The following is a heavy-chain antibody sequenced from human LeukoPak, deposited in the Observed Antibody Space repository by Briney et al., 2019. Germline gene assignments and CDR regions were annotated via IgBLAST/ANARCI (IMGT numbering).Heavy chain of an antibody. CDR2: ISSSSSYI. CDR1: GFTFSSYS. V-gene: IGHV3-21*01. J-gene: IGHJ4*02. CDR3: AREKSVYSYGPHDY. D-gene: IGHD5-18*01. Sequence: GGSLRLSCAASGFTFSSYSINWVRQAPGKGLEWVSSISSSSSYIYYADSVKGRFTISRDNAKNSLYLQMNSLRAEDTAVYYCAREKSVYSYGPHDYWGQGTLVTVSS.